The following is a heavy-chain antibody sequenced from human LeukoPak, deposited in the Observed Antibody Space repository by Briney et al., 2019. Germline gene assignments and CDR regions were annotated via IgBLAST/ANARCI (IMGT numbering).Heavy chain of an antibody. D-gene: IGHD3-10*01. V-gene: IGHV4-38-2*01. CDR2: IYHSGST. CDR1: GYSISSCYY. CDR3: ARRNYGIYYFYY. J-gene: IGHJ4*02. Sequence: PSETLSLTCAVSGYSISSCYYWGWIRQPPGKGLEWIGNIYHSGSTYYNPSLKSRVTISVGTSTNQFSLKVTSVTAADTAVYYCARRNYGIYYFYYWGQGTLVTVSS.